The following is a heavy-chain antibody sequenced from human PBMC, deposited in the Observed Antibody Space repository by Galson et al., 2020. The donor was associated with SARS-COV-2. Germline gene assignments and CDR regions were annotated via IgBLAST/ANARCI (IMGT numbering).Heavy chain of an antibody. CDR3: ARDYGFGELYPHGMDV. V-gene: IGHV1-69*13. CDR1: GGTFSSYA. J-gene: IGHJ6*02. Sequence: SVKVSCKASGGTFSSYAISWVRQAPGQGLEWMGGIIPIFGTANYAQKFQGRVTITADESTSTAYMELSSLRSEDTAVYYCARDYGFGELYPHGMDVWGQGTTVTVSS. CDR2: IIPIFGTA. D-gene: IGHD3-10*01.